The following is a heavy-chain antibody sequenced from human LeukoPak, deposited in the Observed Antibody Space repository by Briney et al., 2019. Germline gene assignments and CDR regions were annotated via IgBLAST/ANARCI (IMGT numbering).Heavy chain of an antibody. Sequence: GGSLRLSCAASGFTVSTNYMTWVRQAPGRGLEWVSINYNSGITYYGDSVKGRFTISRDISRNTVYLQMNNLRVDDTAVYYCAKGGSPDEWGQGTLVTVSS. CDR1: GFTVSTNY. V-gene: IGHV3-66*01. J-gene: IGHJ4*02. CDR3: AKGGSPDE. D-gene: IGHD6-13*01. CDR2: NYNSGIT.